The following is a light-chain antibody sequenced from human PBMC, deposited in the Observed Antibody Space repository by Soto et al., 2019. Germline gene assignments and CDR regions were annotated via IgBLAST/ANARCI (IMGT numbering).Light chain of an antibody. CDR3: QQARSFPYT. CDR1: QGLNNW. J-gene: IGKJ4*01. CDR2: ATS. V-gene: IGKV1-12*01. Sequence: DIQMTQSPSSVSASVGVRITITCRASQGLNNWLAWYQQKPGKPPQNLIFATSSLQTGVPSRFSGSGSGTDFTLTITSLQPEDFATYYCQQARSFPYTFGGGTKVEI.